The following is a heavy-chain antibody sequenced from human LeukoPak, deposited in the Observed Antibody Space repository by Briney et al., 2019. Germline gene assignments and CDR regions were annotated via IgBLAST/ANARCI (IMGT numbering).Heavy chain of an antibody. D-gene: IGHD3-16*01. V-gene: IGHV1-18*01. CDR2: ISPYNGNT. CDR3: ARDNSGEAADISDAFDI. CDR1: GYTFIKYG. J-gene: IGHJ3*02. Sequence: ASVKVSRKASGYTFIKYGITWVRQAPGQGLEWMGWISPYNGNTKYLQKLQGRVTMTTDTSTSTAHMELRNLKSDDTAVYFCARDNSGEAADISDAFDIWGQGTKVTVSS.